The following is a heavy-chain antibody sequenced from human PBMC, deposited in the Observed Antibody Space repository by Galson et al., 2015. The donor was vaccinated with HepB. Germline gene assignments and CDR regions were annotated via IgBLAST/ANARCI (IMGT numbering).Heavy chain of an antibody. CDR2: ISAYNGNT. CDR3: SSRRDGYSRWGAFDI. D-gene: IGHD5-24*01. V-gene: IGHV1-18*01. CDR1: GYTFTSYG. J-gene: IGHJ3*02. Sequence: SVKVSCKASGYTFTSYGISWVRQAPGQGLEWMGWISAYNGNTNYAQKLQGRVTMTTDKSTSTAYMELRSLRSDDRAVYYCSSRRDGYSRWGAFDIWGQGTMVTVSS.